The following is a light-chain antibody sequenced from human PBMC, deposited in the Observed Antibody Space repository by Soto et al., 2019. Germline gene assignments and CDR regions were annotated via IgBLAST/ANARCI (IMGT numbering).Light chain of an antibody. Sequence: EIVMTQSPATLSVSPGDRATLSCRASQSVSSNLAWYQQKPGQAPRLLIYGASTRATGIPARFSGSGSGTAYTLPISSLQSEDFAVYYCQQYNNWPPCTFGEGTKVEIK. CDR2: GAS. J-gene: IGKJ1*01. V-gene: IGKV3-15*01. CDR3: QQYNNWPPCT. CDR1: QSVSSN.